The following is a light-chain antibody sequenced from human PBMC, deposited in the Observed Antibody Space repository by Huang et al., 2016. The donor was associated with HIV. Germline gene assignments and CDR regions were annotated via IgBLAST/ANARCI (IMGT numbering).Light chain of an antibody. CDR2: AAS. V-gene: IGKV1-8*01. CDR1: QDINHF. CDR3: QQYDIHPLT. J-gene: IGKJ3*01. Sequence: IRMTQSPSSLSASTGDRVTITCRANQDINHFLAWYQQRPGSVPKRLIYAASTLQSGVPSRFSGNGSGTDFTLTIGFLHSEDVATYYCQQYDIHPLTFGPGTRVDIK.